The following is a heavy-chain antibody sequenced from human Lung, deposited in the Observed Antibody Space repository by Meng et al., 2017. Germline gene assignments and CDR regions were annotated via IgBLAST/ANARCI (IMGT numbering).Heavy chain of an antibody. V-gene: IGHV1-2*06. Sequence: VQLLHCGPGVKKPGASVKLSCKPSGYPFAAYWIHWLRQAPGQGLEWMGRIDPNNDHTQYAQNFQGRVTMTSDTSISTVYMELNGLRSDDTAVYYCARDEDISAAGKLFGDYWGQGTLVTVSS. D-gene: IGHD6-13*01. CDR3: ARDEDISAAGKLFGDY. CDR2: IDPNNDHT. J-gene: IGHJ4*02. CDR1: GYPFAAYW.